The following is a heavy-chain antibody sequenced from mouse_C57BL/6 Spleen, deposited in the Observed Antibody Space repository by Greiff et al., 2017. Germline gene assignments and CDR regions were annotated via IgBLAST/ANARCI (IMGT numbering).Heavy chain of an antibody. Sequence: EVMLVESGGGLVQPGGSLKLSCAASGFTFSDYYMYWVRQTPEKRLEWVAYISNGGGSTYYPDTVKGRFTISRDNAKNTLYLQMSRLKSEDTAMYYCARRMDYGSSYWYFDVWGTGTTVTVSS. CDR2: ISNGGGST. J-gene: IGHJ1*03. CDR1: GFTFSDYY. V-gene: IGHV5-12*01. D-gene: IGHD1-1*01. CDR3: ARRMDYGSSYWYFDV.